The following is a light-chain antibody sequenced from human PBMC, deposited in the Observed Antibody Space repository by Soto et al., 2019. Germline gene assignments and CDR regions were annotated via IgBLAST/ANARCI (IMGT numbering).Light chain of an antibody. CDR3: CSYAGSSTLA. V-gene: IGLV2-23*01. CDR2: EGS. CDR1: TSDVGSYNL. Sequence: ALTQPASVSGSPGQSITISCTGTTSDVGSYNLVSWYQRHPGKAPKLMIYEGSKRPSGVSNRFSGSKSGNTASLTISGLQAEDEADYYCCSYAGSSTLAFGGGTKLTVL. J-gene: IGLJ2*01.